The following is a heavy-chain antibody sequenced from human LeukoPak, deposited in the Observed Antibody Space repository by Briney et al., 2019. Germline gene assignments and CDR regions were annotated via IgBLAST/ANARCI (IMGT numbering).Heavy chain of an antibody. Sequence: SQTLSLTCAISGDSVSSDSAAWNWIRQSPSRGLEWPGRTYYRSKWYHDYSVSVKSRITINPDTSKNQFSLQLNSVTPEDTAVYYCARAVAGTEGWFNSWGQGTLVTVSS. D-gene: IGHD6-19*01. J-gene: IGHJ5*01. CDR1: GDSVSSDSAA. V-gene: IGHV6-1*01. CDR3: ARAVAGTEGWFNS. CDR2: TYYRSKWYH.